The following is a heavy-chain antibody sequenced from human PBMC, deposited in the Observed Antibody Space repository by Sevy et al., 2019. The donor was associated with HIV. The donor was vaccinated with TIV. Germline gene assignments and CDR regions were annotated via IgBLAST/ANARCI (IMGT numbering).Heavy chain of an antibody. Sequence: GGSLRLSCAASGFTFSSYSMNWVRQAPGKGLEWVSSISSSSSYIYYADSVKGRFTISRDNSKNSLYLQMNSLRAEDTAVYYCARDPDMATIRVLWNYFDYWGQGTLVTVSS. V-gene: IGHV3-21*01. D-gene: IGHD5-12*01. CDR1: GFTFSSYS. J-gene: IGHJ4*02. CDR3: ARDPDMATIRVLWNYFDY. CDR2: ISSSSSYI.